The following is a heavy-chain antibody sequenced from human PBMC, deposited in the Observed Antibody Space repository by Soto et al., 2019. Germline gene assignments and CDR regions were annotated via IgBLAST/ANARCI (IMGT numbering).Heavy chain of an antibody. D-gene: IGHD3-3*01. Sequence: GGSLRLSCAASGFTFSNAWMNWVRQAPGKGLEWVGRIKSKTDGGTTDYAAPVKGRFTISRDDSKNTLYLQMNSLKTEDTAVYYRTTDVRTYYDFWSGYYHRAYFDYWGQGTLVTVSS. CDR2: IKSKTDGGTT. V-gene: IGHV3-15*07. J-gene: IGHJ4*02. CDR1: GFTFSNAW. CDR3: TTDVRTYYDFWSGYYHRAYFDY.